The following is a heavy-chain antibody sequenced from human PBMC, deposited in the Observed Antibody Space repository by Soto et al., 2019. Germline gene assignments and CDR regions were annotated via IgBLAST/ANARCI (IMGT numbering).Heavy chain of an antibody. CDR1: GFTFSDYY. CDR3: ARDPWAADY. D-gene: IGHD3-16*01. J-gene: IGHJ4*02. CDR2: IYSGGST. V-gene: IGHV3-66*01. Sequence: VQLVESGGGLVKPGGSLRLSCAASGFTFSDYYMSWVRQAPGKGLEWVSVIYSGGSTFYADSVRGRFTISRDNSKNTVNLQMNSLRAEDTAVYYCARDPWAADYWGQGTLVTVSS.